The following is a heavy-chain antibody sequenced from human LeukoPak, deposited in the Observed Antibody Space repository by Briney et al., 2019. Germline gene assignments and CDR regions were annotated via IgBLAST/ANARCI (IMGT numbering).Heavy chain of an antibody. J-gene: IGHJ4*02. CDR1: GYTFTGYY. D-gene: IGHD2-2*01. Sequence: ASVKVSCQASGYTFTGYYMHWVRQAPGQGLEWMGWINPNSGGTNYAQKLQGRVTMTRDTSISTAYMELSRLRSDDTAVYYCARAYCSSTSCYEYFDYWGQGTQVTVSS. CDR3: ARAYCSSTSCYEYFDY. CDR2: INPNSGGT. V-gene: IGHV1-2*02.